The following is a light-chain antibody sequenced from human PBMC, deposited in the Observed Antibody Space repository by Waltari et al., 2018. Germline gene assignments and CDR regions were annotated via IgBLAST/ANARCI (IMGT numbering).Light chain of an antibody. CDR3: SSYTSSSTLGV. Sequence: QSALTQPASVSGSPGPSLTISCTGTSSDVGGYNYVSWYQQHPGKAPKLMIYDVSNRPSGVSNRFSGSKSGNTASLTISGLQAEDEADYYCSSYTSSSTLGVFGTGTKVTVL. CDR1: SSDVGGYNY. J-gene: IGLJ1*01. V-gene: IGLV2-14*03. CDR2: DVS.